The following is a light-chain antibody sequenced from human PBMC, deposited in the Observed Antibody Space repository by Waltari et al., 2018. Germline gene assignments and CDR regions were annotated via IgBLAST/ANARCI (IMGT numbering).Light chain of an antibody. J-gene: IGKJ1*01. CDR1: QSVSSY. V-gene: IGKV3-11*01. CDR2: DAS. CDR3: QHRISWPPWT. Sequence: EIVLTQSPATLSLSPGERATLPCRASQSVSSYLAWYQHKPGQTPRPLIQDASTRATGLPARLSGSGSGTDFTLTISSLEPEDSAVYYCQHRISWPPWTFGQGTKVEIK.